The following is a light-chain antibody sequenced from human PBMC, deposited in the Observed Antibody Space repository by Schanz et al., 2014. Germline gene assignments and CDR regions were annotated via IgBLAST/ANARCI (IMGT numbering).Light chain of an antibody. Sequence: QSALTQPPSASGSPGQSVTISCTGTSRDIGKYNYVSWYQQHPGKAPKLLIYDVTERPSGVPDRFSGSKSGNTASLTISGLQAEDEADYFCAMHTTYNTLKGVFGGGTKLTVL. CDR1: SRDIGKYNY. CDR2: DVT. CDR3: AMHTTYNTLKGV. V-gene: IGLV2-8*01. J-gene: IGLJ3*02.